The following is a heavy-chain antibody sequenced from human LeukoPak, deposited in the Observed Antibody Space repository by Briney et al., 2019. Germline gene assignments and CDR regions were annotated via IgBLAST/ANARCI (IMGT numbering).Heavy chain of an antibody. V-gene: IGHV3-11*05. CDR3: ARAVGSRPGGHFDY. CDR2: ISNSGDYT. J-gene: IGHJ4*02. Sequence: PGGSLRLSCAASGFTFSPHYMSWIRQAPGKGLEWLSYISNSGDYTNYADSVKGRFTISRDNAENSLYLQMNSLRAEDTAVYFCARAVGSRPGGHFDYWGQGTLVSVSP. CDR1: GFTFSPHY. D-gene: IGHD2-15*01.